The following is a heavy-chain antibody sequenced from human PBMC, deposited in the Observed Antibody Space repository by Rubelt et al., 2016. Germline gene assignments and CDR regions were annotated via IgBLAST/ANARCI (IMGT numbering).Heavy chain of an antibody. J-gene: IGHJ5*02. CDR1: GGSFSGYY. CDR2: INLSGST. Sequence: QVQLQQWGAGLLKPSETLSLTCGVYGGSFSGYYWSWIRRPPGKGLEWIGEINLSGSTNYNPSLKSRVTISVDTSKNQFSLKLSSVTAADTAVYYCARQDSWFDPWGQGTLVTVSS. CDR3: ARQDSWFDP. V-gene: IGHV4-34*01.